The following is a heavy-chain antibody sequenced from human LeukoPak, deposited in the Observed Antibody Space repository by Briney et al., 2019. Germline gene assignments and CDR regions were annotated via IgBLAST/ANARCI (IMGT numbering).Heavy chain of an antibody. D-gene: IGHD1-1*01. CDR3: AKNRQQLIPEDFDY. CDR1: GFTFTYV. Sequence: GGSLTLSCAASGFTFTYVMSWVRQAPGKGLEWVSSISFRDDSTYYADSVRGRFTISRDNSKNTVYLQMKSLRAEDTAIYYCAKNRQQLIPEDFDYWGQGTLVTVSS. J-gene: IGHJ4*02. V-gene: IGHV3-23*01. CDR2: ISFRDDST.